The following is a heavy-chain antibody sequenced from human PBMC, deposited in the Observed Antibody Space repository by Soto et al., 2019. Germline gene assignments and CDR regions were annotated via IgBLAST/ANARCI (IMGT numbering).Heavy chain of an antibody. J-gene: IGHJ5*02. V-gene: IGHV4-34*01. CDR1: GRSFSVYY. CDR2: INHSGST. D-gene: IGHD6-13*01. Sequence: PSETLSLTCAVYGRSFSVYYWSWIRQPPGKELEWIGEINHSGSTNYNPSLKSRVTISVDTSKNQFSLKLSSVTAADTAVYYCARGLEAYSSSWYWRKKGWFDPWGQGTLVTVSS. CDR3: ARGLEAYSSSWYWRKKGWFDP.